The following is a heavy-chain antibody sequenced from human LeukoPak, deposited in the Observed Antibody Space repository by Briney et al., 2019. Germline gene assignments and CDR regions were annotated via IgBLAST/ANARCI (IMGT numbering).Heavy chain of an antibody. Sequence: PSETLSLTCTVSGGSISSSSYYWGWIRQPPGKGLEWVANIKQDGSEKYYVDSVKGRFTISRDNAKNSLYLQMNSLRAEDTAVYYCARGVNWGQGTLVTVSS. J-gene: IGHJ4*02. D-gene: IGHD4-23*01. CDR1: GGSISSSSYY. CDR3: ARGVN. CDR2: IKQDGSEK. V-gene: IGHV3-7*01.